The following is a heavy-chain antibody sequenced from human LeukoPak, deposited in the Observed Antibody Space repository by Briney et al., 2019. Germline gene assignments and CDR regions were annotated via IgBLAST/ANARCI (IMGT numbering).Heavy chain of an antibody. D-gene: IGHD4-11*01. CDR1: GGSFSGYY. V-gene: IGHV4-34*01. CDR3: ARGQGTVTTH. CDR2: INHSGSA. J-gene: IGHJ4*02. Sequence: PSETLSLTCAVSGGSFSGYYWTWIRQPPGKGLEWIGEINHSGSANYNPSLMSRLTISLDTSKNHFSLNLSSVTAADTAVYYCARGQGTVTTHWGQGTLVTVSS.